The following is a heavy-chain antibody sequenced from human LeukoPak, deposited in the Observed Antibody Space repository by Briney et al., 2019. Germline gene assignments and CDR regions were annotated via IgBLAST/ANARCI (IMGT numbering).Heavy chain of an antibody. J-gene: IGHJ4*02. Sequence: PGRSLRLSCAASGFTFDDYAMHWVRQAPGKGLEWVSGISWNSGSIGYADSVKGRFTISRDNAKNSLYLQMNSLRAEDTALYYCAMGLLTREWGQGTLVTVSS. V-gene: IGHV3-9*01. D-gene: IGHD5-18*01. CDR1: GFTFDDYA. CDR3: AMGLLTRE. CDR2: ISWNSGSI.